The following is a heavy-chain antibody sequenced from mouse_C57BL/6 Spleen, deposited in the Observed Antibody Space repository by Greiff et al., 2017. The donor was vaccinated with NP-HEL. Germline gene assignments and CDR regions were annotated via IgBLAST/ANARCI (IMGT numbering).Heavy chain of an antibody. V-gene: IGHV5-6*02. Sequence: DVKLVESGGDLVKPGGSLKLSCAASGFTFSSYGMSWVRQTPDKRLEWVATISSGGSYNYYPDSVKGRCTISRDNAKNTLYLQMSSLKSEDTAMYYCARGGITTVEEYFDVWGTGTTVTVSS. CDR3: ARGGITTVEEYFDV. CDR1: GFTFSSYG. J-gene: IGHJ1*03. D-gene: IGHD1-1*01. CDR2: ISSGGSYN.